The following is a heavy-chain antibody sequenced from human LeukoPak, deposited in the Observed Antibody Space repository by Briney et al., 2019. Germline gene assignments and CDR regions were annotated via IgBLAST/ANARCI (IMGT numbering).Heavy chain of an antibody. CDR3: ARDYDYLWGSYRANHNYFDY. J-gene: IGHJ4*02. V-gene: IGHV1-3*01. CDR2: INAGNGNT. CDR1: GYTFTSYA. Sequence: ASVKVSCKASGYTFTSYAMHWVRQAPGQRLEWMGWINAGNGNTKYSQKFQGRVTITRDTSASTAYMELSSLTPEDTAVYYCARDYDYLWGSYRANHNYFDYWGQGTLVTVSS. D-gene: IGHD3-16*02.